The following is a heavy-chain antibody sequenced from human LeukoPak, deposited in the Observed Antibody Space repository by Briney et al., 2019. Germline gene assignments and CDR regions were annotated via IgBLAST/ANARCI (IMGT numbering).Heavy chain of an antibody. J-gene: IGHJ4*02. CDR2: ISSSSSYI. Sequence: PGGSLRLSCAASGFTFSNYWMSWVRQAPGKGLEWVSSISSSSSYIYYADSVKGRFTISRDNAKNSLYLQMNSLRAEDTAVYYCARDVSNYNGYWGQGTLVTVSS. D-gene: IGHD5-24*01. V-gene: IGHV3-21*01. CDR1: GFTFSNYW. CDR3: ARDVSNYNGY.